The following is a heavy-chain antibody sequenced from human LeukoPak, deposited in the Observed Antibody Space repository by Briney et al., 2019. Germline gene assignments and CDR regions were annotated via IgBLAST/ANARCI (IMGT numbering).Heavy chain of an antibody. D-gene: IGHD1-1*01. V-gene: IGHV3-30*18. CDR1: GFTFNKYG. CDR2: ISYDGSKR. J-gene: IGHJ4*02. Sequence: GGSLRLSCAASGFTFNKYGMHWVRQAPGKGLEWVAVISYDGSKRYYADSVKGRFTISRDNSKNTLYLQMNSLRAEDTAVYYCAKDKVERYYFDYWGQGTLVTVSS. CDR3: AKDKVERYYFDY.